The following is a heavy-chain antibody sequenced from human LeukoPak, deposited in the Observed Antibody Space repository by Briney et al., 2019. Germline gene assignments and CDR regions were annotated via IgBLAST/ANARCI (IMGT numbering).Heavy chain of an antibody. J-gene: IGHJ6*04. CDR3: ARFAMVRGVIDPGYYGMDV. CDR2: ISSSSSYI. D-gene: IGHD3-10*01. V-gene: IGHV3-21*01. Sequence: NPGGSLRLSCAASGFTFSSYSMNWVRQAPGKGLEWVSSISSSSSYIYYADSVKGRFTISRDNAKNSLYLQMNSLRAEDTAVYYCARFAMVRGVIDPGYYGMDVWGKGTTVTVSP. CDR1: GFTFSSYS.